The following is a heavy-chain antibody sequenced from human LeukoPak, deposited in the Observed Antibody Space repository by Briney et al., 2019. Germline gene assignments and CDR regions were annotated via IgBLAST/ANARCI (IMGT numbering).Heavy chain of an antibody. CDR1: GGSISSYY. CDR3: ARQNPAAAGQGLDY. CDR2: IYHSGTT. Sequence: ASETLSLTCTVSGGSISSYYWSWIRQPPGKGLEWIGYIYHSGTTNYNPSLKSRVTISVDTSKNQFSLKLTSVTAADTAVYFCARQNPAAAGQGLDYWGRGTLVTVSS. D-gene: IGHD6-13*01. J-gene: IGHJ4*02. V-gene: IGHV4-59*08.